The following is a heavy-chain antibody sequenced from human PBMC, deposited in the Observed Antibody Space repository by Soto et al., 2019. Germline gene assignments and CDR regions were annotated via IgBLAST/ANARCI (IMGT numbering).Heavy chain of an antibody. CDR3: VRDGTKTLRDWFDP. CDR2: IYATETT. J-gene: IGHJ5*02. CDR1: GASIRAFY. V-gene: IGHV4-4*07. D-gene: IGHD1-1*01. Sequence: SEPLSLTCTVSGASIRAFYWSWIRKSAGKGLEWIGRIYATETTNYNPSLNSRVMMTVDTSKKRFSLMLRSVTAADTAVYYCVRDGTKTLRDWFDPWGQGISVTVSS.